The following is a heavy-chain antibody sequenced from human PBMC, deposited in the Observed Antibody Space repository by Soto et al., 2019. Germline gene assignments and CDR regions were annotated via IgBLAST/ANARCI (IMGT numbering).Heavy chain of an antibody. CDR3: ARVGYYYDSSGSYDAFEI. V-gene: IGHV1-69*06. D-gene: IGHD3-22*01. CDR1: GGTFSSYA. CDR2: IIPIFGTA. J-gene: IGHJ3*02. Sequence: SVKVSCKASGGTFSSYAISWVRQAPGQGLEWMGGIIPIFGTANYAQKFQGRVTITADKSTSTAYMELSSLRSEDTAVYYCARVGYYYDSSGSYDAFEIWGQGTMVTVSS.